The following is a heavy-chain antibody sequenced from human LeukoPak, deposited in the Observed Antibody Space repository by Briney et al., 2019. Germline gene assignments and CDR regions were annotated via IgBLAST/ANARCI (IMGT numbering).Heavy chain of an antibody. CDR1: GGSISSYY. J-gene: IGHJ4*02. V-gene: IGHV4-59*01. CDR3: ARLAHGDYFDY. D-gene: IGHD2-21*01. CDR2: ISYSGST. Sequence: RASETLSLTCTVSGGSISSYYWSWIRQPPGKGLEWIGYISYSGSTNYNPSLKSRVTISVDTSKNQFSLKLTSVTAADTAVYYCARLAHGDYFDYWGQGTLVTVSS.